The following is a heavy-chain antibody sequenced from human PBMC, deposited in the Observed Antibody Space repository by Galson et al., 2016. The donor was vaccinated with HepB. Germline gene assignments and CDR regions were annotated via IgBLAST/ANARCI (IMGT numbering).Heavy chain of an antibody. D-gene: IGHD2-2*01. CDR2: IRYHGSEK. CDR3: AKGEGHCSSTSCTGFYDC. Sequence: SLRLSCAASGFFFSSYDMHWVRQAPGRGLEWVALIRYHGSEKYYGDSVKGRFTISRDNSKNTLYLQMNSLRAEDTAIYYCAKGEGHCSSTSCTGFYDCWGQGALVTVSS. J-gene: IGHJ4*02. CDR1: GFFFSSYD. V-gene: IGHV3-33*03.